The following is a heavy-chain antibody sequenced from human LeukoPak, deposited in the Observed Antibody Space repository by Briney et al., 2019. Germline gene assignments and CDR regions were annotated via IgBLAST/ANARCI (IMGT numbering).Heavy chain of an antibody. J-gene: IGHJ4*02. Sequence: ASVKVSCKASGYTFTSYDINWVRQATGQGLEWMGWMNPNSGNTGYAQKFQGRVTMTRNTSISTAYMELSSLRSEDTAVYYCARGPHSYYYDSSGYYLWGQGTPVTVSS. D-gene: IGHD3-22*01. CDR1: GYTFTSYD. CDR2: MNPNSGNT. V-gene: IGHV1-8*01. CDR3: ARGPHSYYYDSSGYYL.